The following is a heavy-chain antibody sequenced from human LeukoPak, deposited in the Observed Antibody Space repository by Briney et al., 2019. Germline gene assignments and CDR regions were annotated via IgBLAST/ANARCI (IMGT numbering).Heavy chain of an antibody. Sequence: GGSLRLSCAASGFTFSDYYMSWIRQAPGKGLEWVSYISSGGTTINYADSVKGRFTISRDNAKNSLYLQMNSLRAEDTAVYYCARDKASTVATNYYYYYMDVWGKGTTVTVSS. D-gene: IGHD5-12*01. J-gene: IGHJ6*03. V-gene: IGHV3-11*04. CDR3: ARDKASTVATNYYYYYMDV. CDR1: GFTFSDYY. CDR2: ISSGGTTI.